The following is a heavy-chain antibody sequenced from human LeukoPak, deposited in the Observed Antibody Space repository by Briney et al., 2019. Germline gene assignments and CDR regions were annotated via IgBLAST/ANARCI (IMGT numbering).Heavy chain of an antibody. CDR3: ARGQRGYSYGYWFDP. V-gene: IGHV4-4*07. D-gene: IGHD5-18*01. CDR1: GGSISSYY. Sequence: TPSETLSLTCTVSGGSISSYYWSWIRQPAGKGLEWIWRIYTSGSTNYNPSLKSRVTMSVDTSKNQFSLKLSSVTAADTAVYYCARGQRGYSYGYWFDPWGQGTLVTVSS. CDR2: IYTSGST. J-gene: IGHJ5*02.